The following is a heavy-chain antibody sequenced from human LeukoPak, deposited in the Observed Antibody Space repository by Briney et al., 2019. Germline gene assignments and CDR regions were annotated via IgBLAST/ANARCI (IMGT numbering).Heavy chain of an antibody. J-gene: IGHJ4*01. D-gene: IGHD3-9*01. Sequence: SETLSLTCTVSAVSISSYYWNWIRQPPGKGLEWVGYIYYSGITNYNHSLKSRFTISVDTSKNQFSLKLSSMTAADTAVYYCATHGAYVLRYFDWLFTFDYWGQGTLVTVSS. CDR3: ATHGAYVLRYFDWLFTFDY. V-gene: IGHV4-59*08. CDR1: AVSISSYY. CDR2: IYYSGIT.